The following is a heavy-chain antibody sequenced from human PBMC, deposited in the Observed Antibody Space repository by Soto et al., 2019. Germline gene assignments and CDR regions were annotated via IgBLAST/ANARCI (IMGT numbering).Heavy chain of an antibody. J-gene: IGHJ6*02. Sequence: QVQLVQSGAEVKKPGPSVKVSCKASGGAFSDYAFSWVRQAPGQGLEWLGGIMPIFRSPDYAQKFQGRVTITADEFTRTAYMEMNSLRSEDTAVYYCASWLKGPDIGNYYYGMDVWGQGTTVTVS. CDR3: ASWLKGPDIGNYYYGMDV. D-gene: IGHD2-15*01. V-gene: IGHV1-69*12. CDR1: GGAFSDYA. CDR2: IMPIFRSP.